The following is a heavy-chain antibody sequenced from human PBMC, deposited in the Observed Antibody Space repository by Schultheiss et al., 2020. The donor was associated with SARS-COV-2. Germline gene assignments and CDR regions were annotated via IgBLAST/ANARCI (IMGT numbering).Heavy chain of an antibody. CDR3: ARDTGYYDSSGSIDY. D-gene: IGHD3-22*01. J-gene: IGHJ4*02. V-gene: IGHV3-9*01. CDR2: ISWDSGIT. CDR1: GFTFHDYA. Sequence: SLKISCAASGFTFHDYAMHWVRQVPGKGLEWVAGISWDSGITGYADSVMGRFSISRDNAKKSLFLQMNSLRSEDTAFYYCARDTGYYDSSGSIDYWGQGTLVTVSS.